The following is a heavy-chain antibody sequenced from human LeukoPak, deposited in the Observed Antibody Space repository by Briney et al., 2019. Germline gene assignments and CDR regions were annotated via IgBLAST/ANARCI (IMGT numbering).Heavy chain of an antibody. CDR2: IKQDGSEK. J-gene: IGHJ5*02. Sequence: GGSLRLSCAASGFTFSSYWMSWVRQAPGKGLEWVAHIKQDGSEKYYVDSVKGRFTISRDYAKNSLYLQMNSLRAEDTAVYYCARDSLPKYYDFWSGYSDNWFDPWGQGTLVTVSS. CDR3: ARDSLPKYYDFWSGYSDNWFDP. D-gene: IGHD3-3*01. V-gene: IGHV3-7*01. CDR1: GFTFSSYW.